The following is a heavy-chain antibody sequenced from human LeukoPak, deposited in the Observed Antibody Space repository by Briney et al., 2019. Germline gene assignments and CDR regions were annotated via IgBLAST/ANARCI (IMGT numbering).Heavy chain of an antibody. CDR1: GYTFTSYG. V-gene: IGHV1-18*01. J-gene: IGHJ6*03. Sequence: ASVKVSCKASGYTFTSYGISWVRQAPGQGLEWMGWISAYNGNTNYAQKLQGRVTMTTDTSTSTVYMELSSLRSEDTAVYYYARNGVVVIEGYYYYMDVWGKGTTVTVSS. CDR2: ISAYNGNT. CDR3: ARNGVVVIEGYYYYMDV. D-gene: IGHD3-22*01.